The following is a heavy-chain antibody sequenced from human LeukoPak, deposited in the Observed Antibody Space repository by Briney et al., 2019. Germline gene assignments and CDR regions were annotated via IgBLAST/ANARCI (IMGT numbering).Heavy chain of an antibody. CDR1: GYTFTSYY. V-gene: IGHV1-46*01. Sequence: ASVKVSCKASGYTFTSYYIHWVRQAPGQGLEWMGIINPSDGSISYAQKFQGRVTMTRDTSTNTGYMELSSLRSEDTAMYYCARGGYCSGGNCCTENDYCGQGTLVTVSS. CDR2: INPSDGSI. D-gene: IGHD2-15*01. J-gene: IGHJ4*02. CDR3: ARGGYCSGGNCCTENDY.